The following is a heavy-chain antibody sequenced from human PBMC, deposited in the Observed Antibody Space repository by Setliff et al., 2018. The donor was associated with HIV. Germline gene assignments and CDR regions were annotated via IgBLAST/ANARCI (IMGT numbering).Heavy chain of an antibody. J-gene: IGHJ4*02. Sequence: SVKVSCKASGGTFSSYAISWVRQAPGQGLEWMGWISAYNGNTNYAQKFQGRVTISADESTNTAHMELRSLTSEDTAAYYCTRGALYGLFEFWGPGTLVTVS. CDR2: ISAYNGNT. CDR1: GGTFSSYA. D-gene: IGHD3-10*01. V-gene: IGHV1-69*13. CDR3: TRGALYGLFEF.